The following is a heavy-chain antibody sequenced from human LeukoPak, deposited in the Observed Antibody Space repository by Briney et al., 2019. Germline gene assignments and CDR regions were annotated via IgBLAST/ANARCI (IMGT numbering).Heavy chain of an antibody. CDR3: ARGTPTTAFDY. D-gene: IGHD4-17*01. CDR2: IYHSGST. CDR1: GGSISSGGYS. V-gene: IGHV4-30-2*01. Sequence: PSETPSLTCAVSGGSISSGGYSWSWIRQPPGKGLEWIGYIYHSGSTYYNPSLKSRVTISIDRSKNQFSLKLSSVTAADTAVYYCARGTPTTAFDYWGQGTLVTVSS. J-gene: IGHJ4*02.